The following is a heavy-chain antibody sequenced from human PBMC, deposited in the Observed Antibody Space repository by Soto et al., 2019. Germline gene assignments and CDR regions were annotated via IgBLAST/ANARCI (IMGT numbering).Heavy chain of an antibody. CDR1: GFSFNKYA. Sequence: EVQVVESGGGLVQPGGSLRLSCAASGFSFNKYAMHWVRQAPGTGLEYVSGISDTGGSTSHADSVKGRFTISRDNSKDTLFLQMNSLRPEDTAVYYCVKGRRGEFYYYYNGVDVWGQGTTVTVSS. D-gene: IGHD3-16*01. CDR3: VKGRRGEFYYYYNGVDV. J-gene: IGHJ6*02. CDR2: ISDTGGST. V-gene: IGHV3-64D*06.